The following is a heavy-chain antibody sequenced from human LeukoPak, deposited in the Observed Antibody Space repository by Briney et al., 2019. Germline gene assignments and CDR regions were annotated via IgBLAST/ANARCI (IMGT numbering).Heavy chain of an antibody. V-gene: IGHV3-21*01. J-gene: IGHJ4*02. CDR3: AKVEDSSGYYYFDY. Sequence: PGGSLRLSCAASGFTFSSYSMNWVRQAPGKGLEWVSSISSSSSYIYYADSVKGRFTISRDNAKNSLYLQMNSLRAEDTAVYYCAKVEDSSGYYYFDYWGQGTLVTVSS. CDR1: GFTFSSYS. D-gene: IGHD3-22*01. CDR2: ISSSSSYI.